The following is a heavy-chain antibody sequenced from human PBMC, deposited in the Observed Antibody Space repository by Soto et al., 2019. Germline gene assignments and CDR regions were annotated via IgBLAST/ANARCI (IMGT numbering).Heavy chain of an antibody. D-gene: IGHD3-22*01. CDR3: ARGGVYDSSGYGINYYYYYGMDV. J-gene: IGHJ6*02. CDR2: INPSGGST. CDR1: GYAFTRYY. V-gene: IGHV1-46*01. Sequence: AQLRFSCTTSGYAFTRYYVHWVRQAPGQGLEWMAIINPSGGSTSYAQKFQGRVTMTRDTSTSTVYMELSSLRSEDTAVYYCARGGVYDSSGYGINYYYYYGMDVWGQGTTVTVSS.